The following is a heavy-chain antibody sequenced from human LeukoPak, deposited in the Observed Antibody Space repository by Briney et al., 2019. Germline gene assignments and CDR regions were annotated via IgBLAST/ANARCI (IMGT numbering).Heavy chain of an antibody. CDR1: GYTFTGYY. V-gene: IGHV1-2*02. Sequence: ASVKVSCKASGYTFTGYYMHWVRQAPGQGLEWMGWINPNSGGTNYAQKFQGRVTMTRDTSISTAYMELSRLRSDDTAVYYCARVGPGKLQLWSLPTYYMGVWGKGTTVTISS. J-gene: IGHJ6*03. D-gene: IGHD5-18*01. CDR3: ARVGPGKLQLWSLPTYYMGV. CDR2: INPNSGGT.